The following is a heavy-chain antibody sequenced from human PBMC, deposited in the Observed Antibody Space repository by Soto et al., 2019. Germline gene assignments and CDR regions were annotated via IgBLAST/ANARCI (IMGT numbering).Heavy chain of an antibody. CDR2: IYYSGST. Sequence: PSETLSLTCTVSGGSVSSGSYYWSWIRQPPGKGLEWIGYIYYSGSTNYNPSLKSRVTISVDTSKNQFSLKLSSVTAADTAVYYCARGASSGWSWDHNWFDPWGQGTLVTVSS. CDR3: ARGASSGWSWDHNWFDP. J-gene: IGHJ5*02. CDR1: GGSVSSGSYY. V-gene: IGHV4-61*01. D-gene: IGHD6-19*01.